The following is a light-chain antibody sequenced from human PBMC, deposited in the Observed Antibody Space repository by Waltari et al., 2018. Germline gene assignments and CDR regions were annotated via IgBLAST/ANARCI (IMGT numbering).Light chain of an antibody. V-gene: IGKV4-1*01. CDR2: WAS. J-gene: IGKJ1*01. CDR3: QQYYTTPWT. Sequence: DIVMTQSPNSLAVSLGERATINCKSSQSVLYSSNNKNYLSWYQQKPGQPPNLLIYWASFRESGFPDRFSGSGSGSDFTLTISNLQAEDVAVYYCQQYYTTPWTFGQGTKMEIK. CDR1: QSVLYSSNNKNY.